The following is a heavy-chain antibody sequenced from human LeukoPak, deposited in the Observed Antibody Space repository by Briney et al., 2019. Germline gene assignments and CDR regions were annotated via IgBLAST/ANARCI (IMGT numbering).Heavy chain of an antibody. CDR2: ISSSSSYI. J-gene: IGHJ4*02. D-gene: IGHD6-13*01. V-gene: IGHV3-21*01. Sequence: GGSLRLSCAASGFPFSSHSMNWVRQAPGKGLEWVSSISSSSSYIYYADSVKGRFTISRDNAKNSLYLQMNSLRAEDTAVYYCARVGSSSWIDYWGQGTLVTVSS. CDR1: GFPFSSHS. CDR3: ARVGSSSWIDY.